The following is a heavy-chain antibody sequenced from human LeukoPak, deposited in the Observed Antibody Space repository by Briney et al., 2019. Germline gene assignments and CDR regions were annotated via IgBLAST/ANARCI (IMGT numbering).Heavy chain of an antibody. J-gene: IGHJ4*02. D-gene: IGHD3-22*01. CDR3: ARARKSGYDPIDSSGTYFDD. V-gene: IGHV1-2*02. Sequence: ASVKVSCKDSGYTFTGYYMHWVRQAPGQGLEWMGWINPNSGGTNYAQKFQGRVTMTRDTSISTAYMELSRLRSDDTAVYYCARARKSGYDPIDSSGTYFDDWGQGTLVTVSS. CDR2: INPNSGGT. CDR1: GYTFTGYY.